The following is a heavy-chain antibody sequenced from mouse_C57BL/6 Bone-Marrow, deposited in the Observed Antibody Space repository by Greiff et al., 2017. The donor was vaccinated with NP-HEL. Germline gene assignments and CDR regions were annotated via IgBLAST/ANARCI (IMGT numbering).Heavy chain of an antibody. Sequence: QVHVKQPGAELVMPGASVKLSCKASGYTFTSYWMHWVKQRPGQGLEWIGEIDPSDSYTNYNQKFKGKSTLTVDKSSSTAYMQLSSLTSEDSAVYYGARDYYGYDPLFGYWGQGTLVTVSA. CDR1: GYTFTSYW. D-gene: IGHD2-2*01. V-gene: IGHV1-69*01. J-gene: IGHJ3*01. CDR3: ARDYYGYDPLFGY. CDR2: IDPSDSYT.